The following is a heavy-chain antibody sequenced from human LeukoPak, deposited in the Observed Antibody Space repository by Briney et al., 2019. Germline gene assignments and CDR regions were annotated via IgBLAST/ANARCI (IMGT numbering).Heavy chain of an antibody. J-gene: IGHJ4*02. CDR1: GFTFSSYA. D-gene: IGHD3-10*01. V-gene: IGHV3-23*01. Sequence: GGSLRLSCAASGFTFSSYAMNWVRQAPGKGLEWVSVISGSGGSTYYADSVKGRFTISRDNSKNTLYLQMNSLRAEDTAVYYCAKEPITMIRGAPFDYWGQGTRVTVSS. CDR3: AKEPITMIRGAPFDY. CDR2: ISGSGGST.